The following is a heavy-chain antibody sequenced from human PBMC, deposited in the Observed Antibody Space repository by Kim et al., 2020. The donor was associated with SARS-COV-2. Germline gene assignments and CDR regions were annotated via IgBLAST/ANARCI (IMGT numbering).Heavy chain of an antibody. CDR2: LRGSGGST. Sequence: GGSLRLSCAVSGFTLNIHVMTWVRQPPGKGLEWVSTLRGSGGSTYYADSVQGRVTISRDNSKNTLFLQMNRLRADDTAVYYCAKQGVAAMTSFDSWGQGTLVTVSS. V-gene: IGHV3-23*01. D-gene: IGHD3-3*01. CDR1: GFTLNIHV. J-gene: IGHJ4*02. CDR3: AKQGVAAMTSFDS.